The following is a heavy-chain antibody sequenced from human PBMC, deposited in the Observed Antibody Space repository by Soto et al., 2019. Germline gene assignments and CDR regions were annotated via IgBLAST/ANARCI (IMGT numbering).Heavy chain of an antibody. Sequence: EVQLVESGGGLVQPGGSLRLSCAGSALTASKNYMSWVRQPPGKGLEWVSVIYSGGTRYYADSVKDRFSISRDNSKSTRYLQMDNLRAGETAVYYRARGGSGSDWDYCGIDVCGQGTKGTVSS. V-gene: IGHV3-66*01. CDR1: ALTASKNY. J-gene: IGHJ6*02. CDR3: ARGGSGSDWDYCGIDV. CDR2: IYSGGTR. D-gene: IGHD3-10*01.